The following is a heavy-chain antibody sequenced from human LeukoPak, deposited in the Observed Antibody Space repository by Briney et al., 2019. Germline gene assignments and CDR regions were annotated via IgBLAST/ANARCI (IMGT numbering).Heavy chain of an antibody. D-gene: IGHD3-3*01. V-gene: IGHV4-39*01. J-gene: IGHJ4*02. CDR1: GGSISSSSYY. CDR2: IYYSGST. Sequence: PSETLSLTCTVSGGSISSSSYYWGWIRQPPGKGLEWIGSIYYSGSTYYNPSLKSRVTISVDTSKNQFSLKLSSVTAADTAVYYCARGTTSDFWSGYSPYYFDYWGQGTLVRLL. CDR3: ARGTTSDFWSGYSPYYFDY.